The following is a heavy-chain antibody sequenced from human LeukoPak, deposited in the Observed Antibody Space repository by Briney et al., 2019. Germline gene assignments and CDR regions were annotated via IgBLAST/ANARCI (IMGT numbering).Heavy chain of an antibody. V-gene: IGHV3-23*01. CDR1: GFTFSSYA. CDR2: ISGSVGST. J-gene: IGHJ5*02. D-gene: IGHD6-13*01. CDR3: AKSGGFNIAAARFDP. Sequence: GGSLRLSCAASGFTFSSYAMSWVRQAPGKGLEWVSAISGSVGSTYYADSVKGRFTISRDNSKNTLYLQMNSLRAEDTAVYYCAKSGGFNIAAARFDPWGQGTLVTVSS.